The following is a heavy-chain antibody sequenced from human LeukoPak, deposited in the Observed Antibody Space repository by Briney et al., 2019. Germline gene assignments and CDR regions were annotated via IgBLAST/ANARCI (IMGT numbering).Heavy chain of an antibody. CDR2: ISYDGSNK. CDR3: AKGSIAAADYNWFDP. Sequence: PGRSLRLSCAASGFTFSSYGMHWVRQAPGKGLEWVAVISYDGSNKYYADSVKGRFTISRDNSKNTLYLQMNSLRAEDTAVYYCAKGSIAAADYNWFDPWGQGTLVTVSS. J-gene: IGHJ5*02. V-gene: IGHV3-30*18. D-gene: IGHD6-13*01. CDR1: GFTFSSYG.